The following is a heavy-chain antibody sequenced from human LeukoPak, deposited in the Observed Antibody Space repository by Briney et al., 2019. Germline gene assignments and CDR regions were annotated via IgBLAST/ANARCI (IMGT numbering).Heavy chain of an antibody. J-gene: IGHJ6*03. CDR3: TRAASSGPLFTYHMDV. V-gene: IGHV4-34*01. D-gene: IGHD3-22*01. CDR1: GGSFSGYY. Sequence: PSETLSLTCAVYGGSFSGYYWGWIRQPPGKGLEWIGSIYHSGSTYYNPSLKSRVTISVDTSKNQFSLKLTSVTAADTAVYYCTRAASSGPLFTYHMDVWGKGTTVTVSS. CDR2: IYHSGST.